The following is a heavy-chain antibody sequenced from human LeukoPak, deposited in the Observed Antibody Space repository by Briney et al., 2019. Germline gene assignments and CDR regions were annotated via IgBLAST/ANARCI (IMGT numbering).Heavy chain of an antibody. CDR3: ARDLVAGAWYLAFDT. D-gene: IGHD6-19*01. V-gene: IGHV4-39*02. Sequence: NPSETLSLTCTVSGGSISNSYYYWGWTRQPPGEALEWIGSIYYSGTTYYKPSLKSRVTISVDTSKNQFSLRLSSVTAADTAVYYCARDLVAGAWYLAFDTWGQGTMITVSS. CDR1: GGSISNSYYY. CDR2: IYYSGTT. J-gene: IGHJ3*02.